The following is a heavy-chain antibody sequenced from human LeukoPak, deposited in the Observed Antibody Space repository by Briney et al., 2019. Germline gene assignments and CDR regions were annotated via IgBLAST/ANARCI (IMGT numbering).Heavy chain of an antibody. CDR2: IYSDGSKQ. CDR1: GFIFNNYG. CDR3: AKDVRSGYFDY. V-gene: IGHV3-33*06. D-gene: IGHD3-22*01. Sequence: GGSLRLSCAASGFIFNNYGMHWVRQAPGKGLEWVAVIYSDGSKQNYADSVKGRFTISRDDSKNTVYLQMNSLRADGTAVYYCAKDVRSGYFDYWGQGTLVTVSS. J-gene: IGHJ4*02.